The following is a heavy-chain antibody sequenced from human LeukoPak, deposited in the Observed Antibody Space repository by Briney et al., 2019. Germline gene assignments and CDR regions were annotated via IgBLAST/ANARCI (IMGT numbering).Heavy chain of an antibody. V-gene: IGHV3-23*01. CDR3: ADDIAVAGAHDAFDI. J-gene: IGHJ3*02. Sequence: PGGSPRLSCAASGFTFSNYYMSWVRQAPGKGLEWVSAISGSGGSTYYADSVKGRFTISRDNSKNTLYLQMNSLRAEDTAVYYCADDIAVAGAHDAFDIWGQGTMVTVSS. D-gene: IGHD6-19*01. CDR2: ISGSGGST. CDR1: GFTFSNYY.